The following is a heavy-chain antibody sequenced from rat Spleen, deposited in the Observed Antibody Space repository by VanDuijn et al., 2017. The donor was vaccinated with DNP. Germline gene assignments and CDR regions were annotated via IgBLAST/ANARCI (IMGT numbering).Heavy chain of an antibody. D-gene: IGHD1-9*01. CDR3: ARHGYTYVMDA. J-gene: IGHJ4*01. V-gene: IGHV5-31*01. CDR1: GFIFSNYW. CDR2: ISYDGSST. Sequence: EVQLVESGGGPVQPGRSLKLSCVASGFIFSNYWMTWIRQAPGKGLEWVASISYDGSSTYYRDSVKGRFTISRDNAKSTLYLQMDSLRSEDTATYYCARHGYTYVMDAWGQGASVTVSS.